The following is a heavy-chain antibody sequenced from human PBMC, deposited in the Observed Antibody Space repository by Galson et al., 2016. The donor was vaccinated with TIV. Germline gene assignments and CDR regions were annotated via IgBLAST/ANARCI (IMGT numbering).Heavy chain of an antibody. CDR3: AKDGTYSYGHEGWWFDP. Sequence: SVKVSCKASGYTFTGYYIHWVRQAPGQGLEWMGWIHPHRGDTNYAQKFKDRVTMTRDTDTSTVFMELSSLRSDDTAVYYCAKDGTYSYGHEGWWFDPWGQGTLVTVSS. V-gene: IGHV1-2*02. CDR1: GYTFTGYY. D-gene: IGHD5-18*01. CDR2: IHPHRGDT. J-gene: IGHJ5*02.